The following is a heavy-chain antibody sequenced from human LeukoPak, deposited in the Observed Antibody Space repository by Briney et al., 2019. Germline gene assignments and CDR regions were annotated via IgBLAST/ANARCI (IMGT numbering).Heavy chain of an antibody. J-gene: IGHJ6*02. D-gene: IGHD1-26*01. CDR3: ATWAFYHSLDV. Sequence: GGSPRLSCAASGLTLGAFAMHWVRQAPGKGLEWVSLIDKDGRKTYYADSVKGRFTISRDNSKNSLYLQMTSLRTEDTALYYCATWAFYHSLDVWGQGATVTVSS. CDR1: GLTLGAFA. V-gene: IGHV3-43*02. CDR2: IDKDGRKT.